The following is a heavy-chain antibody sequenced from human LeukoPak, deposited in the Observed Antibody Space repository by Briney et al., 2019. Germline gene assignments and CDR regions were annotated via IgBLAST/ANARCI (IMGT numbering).Heavy chain of an antibody. V-gene: IGHV3-30*18. CDR1: GFTFSSYG. CDR3: AKVRSDY. CDR2: ISYDGSNK. J-gene: IGHJ4*02. Sequence: ERSLRLSCAASGFTFSSYGMHWVRQAPGKGLEWVAVISYDGSNKYYADSVKGRFTISRDNSKNTLYLQMNSLRAEDTAVYYCAKVRSDYWGQGTLVTVSS.